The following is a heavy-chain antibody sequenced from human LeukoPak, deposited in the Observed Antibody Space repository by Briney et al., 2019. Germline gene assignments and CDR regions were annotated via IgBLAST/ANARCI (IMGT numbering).Heavy chain of an antibody. V-gene: IGHV3-48*01. D-gene: IGHD3-9*01. Sequence: GGSLRLSCAASGFTFSSYSMNWVRQAPGKGLEWVSYISSSSSTIYYADSVKGRFTISRDNSKNTLYLQMNSLRAEDTAVYYCARTTNYDIGFDPWGQGTLVTVSS. CDR2: ISSSSSTI. CDR3: ARTTNYDIGFDP. CDR1: GFTFSSYS. J-gene: IGHJ5*02.